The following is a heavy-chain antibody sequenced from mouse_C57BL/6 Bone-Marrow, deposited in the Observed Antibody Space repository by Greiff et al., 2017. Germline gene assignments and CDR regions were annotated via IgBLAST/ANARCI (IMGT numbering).Heavy chain of an antibody. D-gene: IGHD2-4*01. V-gene: IGHV1-69*01. J-gene: IGHJ1*03. CDR1: GYTFTSYW. CDR3: ARSDDYDWYFDV. Sequence: VQLQQPGADLVMPGASVKLSCKASGYTFTSYWMHWVKQRPGQGLEWIGEIDPSDSYTNYNQKFKGKSTLTVDKSSSTAYMQLSSLTSEDSAVYYCARSDDYDWYFDVWGTGTTVTVSS. CDR2: IDPSDSYT.